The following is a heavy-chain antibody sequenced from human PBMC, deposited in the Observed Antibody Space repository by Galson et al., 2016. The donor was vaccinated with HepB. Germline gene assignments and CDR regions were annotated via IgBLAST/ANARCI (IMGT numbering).Heavy chain of an antibody. D-gene: IGHD3-3*01. J-gene: IGHJ3*01. CDR2: INYSGTT. CDR3: AGGAVDFRNGYDNALDV. Sequence: SETLSLTCTVSGGSIKNYYWSWIRQPPGKGLEWIGFINYSGTTNYNPSVKSRVAISVDTSKNQFSLKPSSVTAADTAIFFCAGGAVDFRNGYDNALDVWGQGTMVTVSS. CDR1: GGSIKNYY. V-gene: IGHV4-59*01.